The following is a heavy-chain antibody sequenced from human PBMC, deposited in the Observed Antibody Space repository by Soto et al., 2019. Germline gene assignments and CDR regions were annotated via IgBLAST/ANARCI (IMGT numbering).Heavy chain of an antibody. V-gene: IGHV3-66*01. CDR1: GFTVSNYY. D-gene: IGHD3-16*01. CDR2: NYRDHSA. CDR3: GLRWGPKSAPVFYSFDF. Sequence: GGSLRLSCGASGFTVSNYYMTWVRQAPGKGLEWVAVNYRDHSAYYAGFVKGRFTISRDNSKNTLYLQMNNLRAEDTAVYYYGLRWGPKSAPVFYSFDFWGQGTQVTVSS. J-gene: IGHJ4*02.